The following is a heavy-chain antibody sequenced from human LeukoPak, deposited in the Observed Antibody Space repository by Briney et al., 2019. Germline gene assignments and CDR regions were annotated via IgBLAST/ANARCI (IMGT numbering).Heavy chain of an antibody. CDR1: GFTFGSYG. CDR3: VRDHYYSFDY. CDR2: ISRSSSTI. Sequence: GGSLRLPCAASGFTFGSYGMHWVRQPPGKGLEWISYISRSSSTIYYSDSVMGRSTISRDNAKNSLYLQMNSLRDEDTAVYYCVRDHYYSFDYWGQGTLVTVSS. V-gene: IGHV3-48*02. J-gene: IGHJ4*02. D-gene: IGHD2/OR15-2a*01.